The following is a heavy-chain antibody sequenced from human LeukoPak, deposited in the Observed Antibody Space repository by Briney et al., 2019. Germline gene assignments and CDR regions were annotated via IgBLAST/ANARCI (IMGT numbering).Heavy chain of an antibody. CDR3: AREDFDCSSTSCYIRDCYYYYMDV. D-gene: IGHD2-2*02. CDR2: IYTSGST. CDR1: GGSIGSGSYY. J-gene: IGHJ6*03. V-gene: IGHV4-61*02. Sequence: PSQTLSLTXTVSGGSIGSGSYYWSWIRQPAGKGLKWIGRIYTSGSTNYNPSLKSRVTISVDTSKNQFSLKLSSVTAADTAVYYCAREDFDCSSTSCYIRDCYYYYMDVWGKGTTVTVSS.